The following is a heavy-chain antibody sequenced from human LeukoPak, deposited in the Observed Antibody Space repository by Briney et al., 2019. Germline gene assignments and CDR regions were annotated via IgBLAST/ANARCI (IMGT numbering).Heavy chain of an antibody. CDR3: AKRKYGYTGGESFDY. CDR1: GFTFSSYA. Sequence: GGSLRLSCAASGFTFSSYAMSWVRQAPGKGLEWVSAISGSGGSTYYADSVKGRFTISRDNSKNTLYLQMNSLRAEDTAVYYCAKRKYGYTGGESFDYWGQGTLVTVSS. D-gene: IGHD5-24*01. CDR2: ISGSGGST. J-gene: IGHJ4*02. V-gene: IGHV3-23*01.